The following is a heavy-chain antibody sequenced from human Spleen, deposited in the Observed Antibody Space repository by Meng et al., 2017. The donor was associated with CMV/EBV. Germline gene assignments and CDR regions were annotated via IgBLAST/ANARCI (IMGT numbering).Heavy chain of an antibody. V-gene: IGHV3-30*02. CDR2: IRYDGNNK. J-gene: IGHJ4*02. D-gene: IGHD6-6*01. Sequence: GESLKISCAASGFTFSTYGMHWVRQAPGKGLEWVTFIRYDGNNKYYADSVKGRFTVSRDNSKNTLHLQMNRLRPEDTAVYYCAKGEYNSPSLLDYWGQGTLVTVSS. CDR3: AKGEYNSPSLLDY. CDR1: GFTFSTYG.